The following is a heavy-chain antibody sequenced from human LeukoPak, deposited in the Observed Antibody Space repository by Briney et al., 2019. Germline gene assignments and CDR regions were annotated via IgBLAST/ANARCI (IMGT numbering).Heavy chain of an antibody. CDR1: GLTFNNAW. Sequence: GGSLRLSYAASGLTFNNAWMTWVRQAPGKGLEWVGRIKSKTDGGTTDYAAPVKGRFTISRDDSKNSLYLQMNSLKTEDTAVYYCTTAGLYYDILTDYYPFDYWGQGTLVTVSS. CDR3: TTAGLYYDILTDYYPFDY. CDR2: IKSKTDGGTT. J-gene: IGHJ4*02. D-gene: IGHD3-9*01. V-gene: IGHV3-15*01.